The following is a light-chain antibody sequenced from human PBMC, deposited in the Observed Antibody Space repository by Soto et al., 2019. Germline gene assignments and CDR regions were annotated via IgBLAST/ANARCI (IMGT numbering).Light chain of an antibody. CDR3: QQRRNWPQT. Sequence: DILLTQSPATLSLSPGERATLSCRASQTISSYLAWYQQKPGQAPRLLIYDASNRATAIPARFSGRGSGTAFDLTINSLEPEDVAVYYCQQRRNWPQTFGQANKVAIK. CDR1: QTISSY. V-gene: IGKV3-11*01. J-gene: IGKJ1*01. CDR2: DAS.